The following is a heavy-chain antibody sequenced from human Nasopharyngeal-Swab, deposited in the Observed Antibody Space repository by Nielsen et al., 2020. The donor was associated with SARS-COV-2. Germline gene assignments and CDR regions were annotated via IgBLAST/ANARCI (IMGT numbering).Heavy chain of an antibody. CDR3: ARESPYGDYLGWFDP. V-gene: IGHV1-69*10. CDR1: GGTFSSYA. Sequence: SVKVSCKASGGTFSSYAISWVRQAPGQGLEWMGGIIPILGIANYAQKFQGRVTITADKSTSTAYMELSSLRSEDTAVYYCARESPYGDYLGWFDPWGQGTLVTVSS. CDR2: IIPILGIA. J-gene: IGHJ5*02. D-gene: IGHD4-17*01.